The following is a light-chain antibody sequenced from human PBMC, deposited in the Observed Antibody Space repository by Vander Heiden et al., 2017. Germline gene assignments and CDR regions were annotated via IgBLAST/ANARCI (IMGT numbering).Light chain of an antibody. V-gene: IGLV1-40*01. Sequence: QSALTQPPAASAAPGHLVTISCTGSRSNIGAGIDVHWYQQLPGAAPKLLIYGKSNRPSGVPDRFSDSKSDTSASLAITGLQAEDEADYYCQSYDSSLSAWVFGGGTKLTV. CDR3: QSYDSSLSAWV. CDR1: RSNIGAGID. CDR2: GKS. J-gene: IGLJ3*02.